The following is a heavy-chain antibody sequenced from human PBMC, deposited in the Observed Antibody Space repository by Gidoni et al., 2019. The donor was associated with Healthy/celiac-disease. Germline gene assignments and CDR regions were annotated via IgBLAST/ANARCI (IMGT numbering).Heavy chain of an antibody. Sequence: EVQLVESGGGLVQPGRSLRLSCAASGFTFDDYAMPWVRQAPGKGLEWVSGISWNSGSIGYADSVKGRFTISRDNAKNSLYLQMNSLRAEDTALYYCAKAGYGYDFWSGYYLGGMDVWGQGTTVTVSS. CDR2: ISWNSGSI. CDR3: AKAGYGYDFWSGYYLGGMDV. J-gene: IGHJ6*02. D-gene: IGHD3-3*01. V-gene: IGHV3-9*01. CDR1: GFTFDDYA.